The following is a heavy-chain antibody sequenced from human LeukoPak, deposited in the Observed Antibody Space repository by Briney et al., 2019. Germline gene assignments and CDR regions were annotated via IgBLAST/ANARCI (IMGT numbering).Heavy chain of an antibody. D-gene: IGHD2-15*01. J-gene: IGHJ4*02. V-gene: IGHV1-2*02. CDR2: INPNTDVT. CDR3: ARSRESCIGGTCPGDY. Sequence: ASVKVSCKASGGTFSSYAISWVRQAPGQGLEWLGWINPNTDVTRYAQKFQGRVTMTRDTSISSVYMELSRLTCDDTAVYYCARSRESCIGGTCPGDYWGQGTRVTVSS. CDR1: GGTFSSYA.